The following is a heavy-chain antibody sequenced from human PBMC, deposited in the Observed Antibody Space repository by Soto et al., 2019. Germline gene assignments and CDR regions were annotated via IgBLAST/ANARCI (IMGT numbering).Heavy chain of an antibody. J-gene: IGHJ4*02. V-gene: IGHV4-30-2*01. CDR3: ARERGGYGLFDS. CDR1: GGSISNAAYS. D-gene: IGHD5-18*01. CDR2: IYPSGMP. Sequence: KTSETLSLTCTVSGGSISNAAYSWSWIRQPPGKGLEWIGYIYPSGMPFYNPSLRSRVTISIDRSNDQFSLNPQSVTAADTAVYYCARERGGYGLFDSWGQGTLVTVSS.